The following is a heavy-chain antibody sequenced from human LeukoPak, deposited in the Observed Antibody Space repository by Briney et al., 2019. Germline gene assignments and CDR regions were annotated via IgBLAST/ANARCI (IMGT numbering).Heavy chain of an antibody. D-gene: IGHD3-10*01. Sequence: ASVKVSCKASGYTFTSYYMHWVRQAPGQGLEWMGIINPSGGSTNYAQKFQGRVTMTRDTSTSTAYMELSSLRSEDTAVYYCARDNYGSGSYEIGFDPWGQGTLVTVSS. CDR2: INPSGGST. V-gene: IGHV1-46*01. CDR3: ARDNYGSGSYEIGFDP. J-gene: IGHJ5*02. CDR1: GYTFTSYY.